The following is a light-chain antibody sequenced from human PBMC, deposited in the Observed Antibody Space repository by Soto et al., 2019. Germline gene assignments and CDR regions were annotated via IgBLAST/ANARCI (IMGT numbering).Light chain of an antibody. Sequence: EIVMTQSPATLSVSPGERATLSCRASQSVSSNLAWYLQKPGQAPRLLIYGASTRAAGIPARFTGSGSGTEFTLTISRLQSEDLAVYYCQQYNNWPPYTFGQGTKLEIQ. CDR3: QQYNNWPPYT. CDR2: GAS. CDR1: QSVSSN. J-gene: IGKJ2*01. V-gene: IGKV3-15*01.